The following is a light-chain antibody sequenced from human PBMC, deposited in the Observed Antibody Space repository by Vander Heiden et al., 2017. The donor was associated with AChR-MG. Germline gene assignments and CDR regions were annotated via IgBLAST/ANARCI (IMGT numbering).Light chain of an antibody. Sequence: EIVLTQSPGTLSLSPGERATLSCRASQSVSSSYLAWYQQKPGQAPRLLNYCSSRRATGIPDRFSGSWSGTDFTLTISRLEPEYFAVYYGQQYGSSWTFGPSTKVEIK. V-gene: IGKV3-20*01. J-gene: IGKJ1*01. CDR1: QSVSSSY. CDR3: QQYGSSWT. CDR2: CSS.